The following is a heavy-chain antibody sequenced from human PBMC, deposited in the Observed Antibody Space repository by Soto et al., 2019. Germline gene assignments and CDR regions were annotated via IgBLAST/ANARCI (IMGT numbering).Heavy chain of an antibody. CDR2: INHSGST. V-gene: IGHV4-34*01. J-gene: IGHJ5*02. Sequence: SETLSLTCAVYGGSFSGYYWSWIRQPPGKGLEWIAEINHSGSTNYNPSLKSRVTISVDTSKTQFSLKLSSVTAADTAVYYCARAEINYYFDSGRPGCFDTWGQVTLVTVSS. CDR1: GGSFSGYY. D-gene: IGHD3-10*01. CDR3: ARAEINYYFDSGRPGCFDT.